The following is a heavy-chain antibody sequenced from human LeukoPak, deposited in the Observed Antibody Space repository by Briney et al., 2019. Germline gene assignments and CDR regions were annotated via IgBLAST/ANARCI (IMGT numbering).Heavy chain of an antibody. D-gene: IGHD5-12*01. J-gene: IGHJ4*02. CDR3: AKDAHSGYSTPYYFDF. Sequence: GGSLRPSCAASGFTFSSYAMSWVRQAPGKGLEWVSGISGSGGNTYYADSVKGRFTISRDNSKNTLYLQMNSLRAEDTALYHCAKDAHSGYSTPYYFDFWGQGTLVTVSS. CDR2: ISGSGGNT. CDR1: GFTFSSYA. V-gene: IGHV3-23*01.